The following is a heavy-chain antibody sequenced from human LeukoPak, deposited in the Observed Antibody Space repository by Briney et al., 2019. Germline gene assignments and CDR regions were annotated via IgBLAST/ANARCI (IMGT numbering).Heavy chain of an antibody. CDR1: GGSISSYY. D-gene: IGHD3-22*01. CDR2: IYYSGST. Sequence: SETLSPTCTVSGGSISSYYWSWIRQPPGKGLEWLGYIYYSGSTNYNPSLKSRVTISVDTSKNQFSLKLSSVTAADTAVYYCARAGGYYDSSGYLRDLDYWGQGTLVTVSS. J-gene: IGHJ4*02. CDR3: ARAGGYYDSSGYLRDLDY. V-gene: IGHV4-59*01.